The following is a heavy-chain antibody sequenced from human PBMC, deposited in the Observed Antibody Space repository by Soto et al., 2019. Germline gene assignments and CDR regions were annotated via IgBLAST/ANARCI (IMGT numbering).Heavy chain of an antibody. CDR2: ISGSGSST. CDR1: GFTFSSYA. V-gene: IGHV3-23*01. CDR3: ARNISGSRDY. Sequence: EVQLLESGGGLVQPGGSLRVSCAASGFTFSSYAMSWVRQAPGKGLEWVSAISGSGSSTYYADSVKGRFTVSRDNSKNTLYLQMNSLRAEDTGVYHCARNISGSRDYWGQGTLVTVCS. J-gene: IGHJ4*02. D-gene: IGHD1-26*01.